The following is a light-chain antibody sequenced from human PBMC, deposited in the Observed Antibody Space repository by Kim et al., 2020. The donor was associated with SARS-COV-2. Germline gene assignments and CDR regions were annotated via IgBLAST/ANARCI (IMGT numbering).Light chain of an antibody. CDR2: GAS. V-gene: IGKV3-15*01. CDR3: QQYNNWPQT. J-gene: IGKJ1*01. CDR1: QSVSSN. Sequence: SVSPGERATLSCRASQSVSSNLAWYQQKPGQAPRLLIYGASTRATGIPARFSGSGSGTEFTLTISRQSEDFAVYYCQQYNNWPQTFGQGTKVDIK.